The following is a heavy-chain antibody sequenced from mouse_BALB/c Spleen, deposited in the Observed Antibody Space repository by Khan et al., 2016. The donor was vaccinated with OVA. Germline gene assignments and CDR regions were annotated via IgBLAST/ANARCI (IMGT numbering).Heavy chain of an antibody. CDR2: IYPGGGFT. D-gene: IGHD3-1*01. CDR3: ASWATWYFDV. CDR1: GYTFTNFW. J-gene: IGHJ1*01. Sequence: QVQLQQSGAELVRPGTSVKISCKASGYTFTNFWLGWVKQRSGHGLEWIGDIYPGGGFTNYTEKFKGKATLTTGTSSSTVYMQLSGLTSEGSAVYFCASWATWYFDVWGAGTTVTVSS. V-gene: IGHV1-63*02.